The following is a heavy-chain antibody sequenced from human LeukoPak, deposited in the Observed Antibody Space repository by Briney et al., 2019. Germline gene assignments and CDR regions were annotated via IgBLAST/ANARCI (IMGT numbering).Heavy chain of an antibody. CDR1: GFTFSSYG. Sequence: GGSLRLSCAASGFTFSSYGMHWVCQAPGKGLEWVAVIWYDGSNKYYADSVKGRFTISRDNSKNTLYLQMNSLRAEDTAVYYCALGDYDYVWGSYRYTFGDYWGQGTLVTVSS. CDR3: ALGDYDYVWGSYRYTFGDY. V-gene: IGHV3-33*01. CDR2: IWYDGSNK. J-gene: IGHJ4*02. D-gene: IGHD3-16*02.